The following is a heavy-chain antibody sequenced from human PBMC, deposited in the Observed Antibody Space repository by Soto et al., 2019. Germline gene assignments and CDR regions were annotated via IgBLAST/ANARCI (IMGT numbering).Heavy chain of an antibody. CDR1: GVTISNPG. Sequence: VRPLRLRWGAAGVTISNPGGRWVRQAPGKGLEWVGRIKGKTDGAPADYAAPLKGRFIISRDDSKNTLYLEVNSLKTEDTAVYYCTRPGHTGAYSDRARYFDLSGRGTLLTVPS. D-gene: IGHD2-8*02. CDR3: TRPGHTGAYSDRARYFDL. V-gene: IGHV3-15*01. CDR2: IKGKTDGAPA. J-gene: IGHJ2*01.